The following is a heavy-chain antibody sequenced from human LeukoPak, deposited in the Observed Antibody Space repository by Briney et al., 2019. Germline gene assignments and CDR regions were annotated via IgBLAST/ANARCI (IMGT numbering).Heavy chain of an antibody. CDR1: GYTFTSYG. Sequence: ASVNVSCKASGYTFTSYGISWVRQAPGQGLEWMGWISAYNGNTNYAQKLQGRVTMTTDTSTSTAYMELRSLRSDDTAVYYCARDQIAAGLNWFDPWGQGTLVTVSS. CDR3: ARDQIAAGLNWFDP. D-gene: IGHD6-13*01. J-gene: IGHJ5*02. V-gene: IGHV1-18*01. CDR2: ISAYNGNT.